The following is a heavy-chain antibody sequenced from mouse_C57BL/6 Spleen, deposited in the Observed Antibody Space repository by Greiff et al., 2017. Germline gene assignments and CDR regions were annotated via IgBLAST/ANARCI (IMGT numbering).Heavy chain of an antibody. D-gene: IGHD3-2*02. CDR2: IYPGDGDT. Sequence: QVPLQQSGAELVKPGASVKISCKASGYAFSSYWMNWVKHRPGKGLELIGQIYPGDGDTNYNGKFKGKATLTADKSSSTAYMQLSSLTSEDAAVYFCARGYSSGDGAYWGQGTLVTVSA. CDR3: ARGYSSGDGAY. V-gene: IGHV1-80*01. J-gene: IGHJ3*01. CDR1: GYAFSSYW.